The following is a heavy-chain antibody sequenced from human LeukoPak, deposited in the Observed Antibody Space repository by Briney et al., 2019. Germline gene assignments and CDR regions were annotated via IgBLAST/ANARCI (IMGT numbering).Heavy chain of an antibody. J-gene: IGHJ3*01. D-gene: IGHD4-17*01. CDR2: ILGGGGT. V-gene: IGHV3-23*01. Sequence: GGPLRLPCAASGLIFHNYALVWIRRAPGKGPEGVSAILGGGGTLHADAVKGRFTISRDNSKNTLYLQINSLRAEDTATYYCGQDPNGNYIGAFDFWGRGTMVTVSS. CDR3: GQDPNGNYIGAFDF. CDR1: GLIFHNYA.